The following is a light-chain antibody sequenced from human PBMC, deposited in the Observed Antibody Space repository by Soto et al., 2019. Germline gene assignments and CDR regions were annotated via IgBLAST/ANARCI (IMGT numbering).Light chain of an antibody. CDR2: DAS. CDR1: QSISSY. Sequence: DIQMNQSPSSLSASVGDRVTITCRASQSISSYLNWYQQKPAKAPKLLIYDASSLQSGVPSRFRGSGSATDFALAIRRLQPEDFATYYFQQSYLTPITFGQGDKVEIK. J-gene: IGKJ1*01. CDR3: QQSYLTPIT. V-gene: IGKV1-39*01.